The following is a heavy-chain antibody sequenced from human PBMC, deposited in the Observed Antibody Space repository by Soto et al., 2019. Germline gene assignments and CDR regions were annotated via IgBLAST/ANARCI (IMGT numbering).Heavy chain of an antibody. CDR2: INAGNGNT. D-gene: IGHD3-10*01. J-gene: IGHJ3*02. V-gene: IGHV1-3*01. CDR3: ARGLTMVRGVILDAFDI. CDR1: GYTFTSYA. Sequence: QVQLVQSGAEVKKPGASVKVSCKASGYTFTSYAMHWVRQAPGQRLEWMGWINAGNGNTKYSQNFQGRVTITRDTSASTAYMELSLLRSEDTAVYDCARGLTMVRGVILDAFDIWGQGTMVTVSS.